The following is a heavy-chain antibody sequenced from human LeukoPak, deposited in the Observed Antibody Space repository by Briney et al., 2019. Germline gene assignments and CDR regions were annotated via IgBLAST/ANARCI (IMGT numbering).Heavy chain of an antibody. D-gene: IGHD3-3*01. J-gene: IGHJ5*02. V-gene: IGHV3-21*01. CDR1: GFTFSSYS. CDR3: ARDGGLRFLEWLLS. CDR2: ISSSSSYI. Sequence: PGGSLRLSCAASGFTFSSYSMNWVRQAPGKGLEWVSSISSSSSYIYYADSVKGRFTISRDNAKNPLYLQMNSLRAEDTAVYYCARDGGLRFLEWLLSWGQGTLVTVSS.